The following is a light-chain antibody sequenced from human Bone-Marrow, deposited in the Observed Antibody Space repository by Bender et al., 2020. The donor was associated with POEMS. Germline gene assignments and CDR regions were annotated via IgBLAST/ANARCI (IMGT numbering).Light chain of an antibody. CDR1: SSDVGVSNS. CDR3: CSYAGSRTPYV. CDR2: DVS. J-gene: IGLJ1*01. V-gene: IGLV2-14*03. Sequence: QSALTQPASVSGSPGQSITISCTGTSSDVGVSNSVSWYQQYPGKAPKLIIYDVSYRPSGVSNRFSGSKSGNTASLTISGLQAEDEADYYCCSYAGSRTPYVFGTGTKVTVL.